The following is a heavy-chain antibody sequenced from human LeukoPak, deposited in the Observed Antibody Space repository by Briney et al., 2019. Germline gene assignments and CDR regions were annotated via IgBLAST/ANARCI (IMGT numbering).Heavy chain of an antibody. J-gene: IGHJ5*02. CDR3: ALYYYDSSGYLGPGWFDP. Sequence: SETLSLTCTVSGYSISSGYYWGWIRQPPGKGLEWIGSIYHSGSTHYNPSLKSRVTISVDTSRNQFSLKLSSVTAADTAVYYCALYYYDSSGYLGPGWFDPWGQGTLVTVSS. CDR2: IYHSGST. D-gene: IGHD3-22*01. CDR1: GYSISSGYY. V-gene: IGHV4-38-2*02.